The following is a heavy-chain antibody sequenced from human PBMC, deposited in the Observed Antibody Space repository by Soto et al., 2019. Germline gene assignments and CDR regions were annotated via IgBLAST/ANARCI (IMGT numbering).Heavy chain of an antibody. Sequence: QLGGSLRLSCAASGFTFSSYAMSWVRQAPGKGLEWVSAISGSGGSTYYADSVKGRFTISRDNSKNTLYLQMNSLRAEDTAVYYCAKVGVFWSGYISYYYYYYMDVWGKGTTVTVSS. J-gene: IGHJ6*03. CDR2: ISGSGGST. CDR3: AKVGVFWSGYISYYYYYYMDV. V-gene: IGHV3-23*01. D-gene: IGHD3-3*01. CDR1: GFTFSSYA.